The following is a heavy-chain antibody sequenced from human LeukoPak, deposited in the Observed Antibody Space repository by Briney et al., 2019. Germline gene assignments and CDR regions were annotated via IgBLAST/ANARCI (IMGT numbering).Heavy chain of an antibody. D-gene: IGHD3-22*01. Sequence: GGSLRLSCAASGFTFDDYAMHWVRQAPGKGLEWVSGISWNSGSIGYADSVKGRFTISRDNAKNSLYLQMNSLGAEDTALYYCEKDVYYDGSGYYHGNVFDIWAKGKMVTVS. CDR1: GFTFDDYA. V-gene: IGHV3-9*01. CDR3: EKDVYYDGSGYYHGNVFDI. J-gene: IGHJ3*02. CDR2: ISWNSGSI.